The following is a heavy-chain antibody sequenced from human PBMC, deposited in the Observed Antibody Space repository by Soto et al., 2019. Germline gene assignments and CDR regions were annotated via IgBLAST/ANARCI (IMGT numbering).Heavy chain of an antibody. D-gene: IGHD5-18*01. CDR2: ISWNSDNI. V-gene: IGHV3-9*01. Sequence: EVQLEESGGALVQPGRSLRLSCAASGFTIDDYAMYWVRQVLGKGLEWVSSISWNSDNIGYADSVKGRFTTSRDNAENSLYLQMNSLRPEDTALYYCVRSKGGYSYGTPFDYWGQGTLVTVSS. CDR1: GFTIDDYA. CDR3: VRSKGGYSYGTPFDY. J-gene: IGHJ4*02.